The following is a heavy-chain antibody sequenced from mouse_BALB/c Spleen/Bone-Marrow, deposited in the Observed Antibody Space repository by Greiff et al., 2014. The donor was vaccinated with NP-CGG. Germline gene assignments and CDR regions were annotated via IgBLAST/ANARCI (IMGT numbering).Heavy chain of an antibody. CDR3: ARGSSYFDY. D-gene: IGHD1-1*01. Sequence: VQLKESGGGLVKPGGSLKLSCAASGFTFSDYYMYWVRQTPEKRLEWVATISDGGSYTYYPDSVKGRFTISRDNAKNNLYLQMSSLKSEDTARYYCARGSSYFDYWGQGTTLTVSS. CDR1: GFTFSDYY. CDR2: ISDGGSYT. J-gene: IGHJ2*01. V-gene: IGHV5-4*02.